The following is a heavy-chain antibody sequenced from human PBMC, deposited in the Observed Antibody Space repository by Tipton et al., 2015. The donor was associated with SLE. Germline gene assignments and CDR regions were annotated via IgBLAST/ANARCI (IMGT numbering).Heavy chain of an antibody. CDR2: IYHSGST. D-gene: IGHD5-18*01. V-gene: IGHV4-30-2*01. J-gene: IGHJ3*02. CDR1: GGSISSGGYS. Sequence: TLSLTCAVSGGSISSGGYSWSWIRQPPGKGLEWIGYIYHSGSTYYNPSLKSRVTISVDRSKNQFSLKLSSVTAADTAVYYCARGWIQLWSRGDAFDIWGQGTMVTVSS. CDR3: ARGWIQLWSRGDAFDI.